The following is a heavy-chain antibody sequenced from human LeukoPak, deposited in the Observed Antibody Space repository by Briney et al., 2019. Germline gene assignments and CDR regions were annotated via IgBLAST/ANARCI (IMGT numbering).Heavy chain of an antibody. J-gene: IGHJ4*02. CDR3: ARDGGPLDY. CDR1: GFTFSSYW. CDR2: IKQDGSDK. Sequence: GGSLRLSCAVSGFTFSSYWMSWVRQAPGKGLEWVANIKQDGSDKYYVDSMKGRFTISRDNAKSSLYLHMNSLRAEDTAVYYCARDGGPLDYWGQGTLVTVSS. V-gene: IGHV3-7*01.